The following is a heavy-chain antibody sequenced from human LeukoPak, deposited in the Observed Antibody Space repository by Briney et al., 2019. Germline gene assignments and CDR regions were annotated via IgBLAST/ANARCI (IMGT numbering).Heavy chain of an antibody. CDR3: AMGVGAPEDLAVAADFDY. CDR1: GYTFTSYD. Sequence: GASVKVSCKASGYTFTSYDINWVRQATGQGLEWMGWMNPNSGNRGYAQKFQGRVTITRNTSISTAYMELSSLRSEDTAVYYCAMGVGAPEDLAVAADFDYWGQGTLVTVSS. J-gene: IGHJ4*02. CDR2: MNPNSGNR. D-gene: IGHD6-19*01. V-gene: IGHV1-8*03.